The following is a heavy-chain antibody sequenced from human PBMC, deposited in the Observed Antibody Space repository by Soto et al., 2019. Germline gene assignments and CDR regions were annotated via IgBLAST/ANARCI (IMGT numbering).Heavy chain of an antibody. D-gene: IGHD1-26*01. V-gene: IGHV3-30*18. Sequence: GCLRLSFAASVFTFSSHGMHWGRQAPGKGLEWVAVISYDGSNKYYADSVKGRFTISRDNSKNTLYLQMNSLRAEDTAVYYCVKDLYSGSSHPDYWGQGTLVTVSS. J-gene: IGHJ4*02. CDR2: ISYDGSNK. CDR3: VKDLYSGSSHPDY. CDR1: VFTFSSHG.